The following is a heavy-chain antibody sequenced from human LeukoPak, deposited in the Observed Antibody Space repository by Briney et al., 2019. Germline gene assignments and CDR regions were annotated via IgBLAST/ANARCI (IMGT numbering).Heavy chain of an antibody. Sequence: PSETLSLTCAVYGGSFSGYYWSWIRQPPGKGLEWIGEINHSGSTNYNPPLKSRVTISVDTSKNQFSLKLSSVTAADTAVYYCARDRTDDYYYYMDVWGKGTTVTVSS. CDR3: ARDRTDDYYYYMDV. V-gene: IGHV4-34*01. J-gene: IGHJ6*03. CDR1: GGSFSGYY. CDR2: INHSGST.